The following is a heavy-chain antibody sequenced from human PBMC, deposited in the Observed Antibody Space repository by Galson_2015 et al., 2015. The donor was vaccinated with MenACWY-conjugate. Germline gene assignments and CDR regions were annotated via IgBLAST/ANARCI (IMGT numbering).Heavy chain of an antibody. CDR1: RYSFSTYW. CDR2: ISPGDSNT. Sequence: QSGAEVKKPGESLTISCKGSRYSFSTYWIAWVRQLPGKGLEWMGLISPGDSNTRYSPAFHGQVTISADKSISTAYLQLHSLQASDTAMYYCARHPPGGRGMDVWGQGTTVTVSS. CDR3: ARHPPGGRGMDV. D-gene: IGHD1-26*01. V-gene: IGHV5-51*01. J-gene: IGHJ6*02.